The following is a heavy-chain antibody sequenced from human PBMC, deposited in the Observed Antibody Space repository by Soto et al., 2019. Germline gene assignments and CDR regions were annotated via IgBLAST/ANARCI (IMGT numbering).Heavy chain of an antibody. D-gene: IGHD3-16*01. CDR1: AGSINSSKS. V-gene: IGHV4-39*02. CDR3: ARHTFEAISWYYPLDY. J-gene: IGHJ4*02. CDR2: ISYGGST. Sequence: SETPYLTCSVSAGSINSSKSWACVRQSPGRGLEWIGTISYGGSTYYNPSLQSRVTISVDASKNHLALRLISATAADTSTSFCARHTFEAISWYYPLDYCHPGTLVTVSS.